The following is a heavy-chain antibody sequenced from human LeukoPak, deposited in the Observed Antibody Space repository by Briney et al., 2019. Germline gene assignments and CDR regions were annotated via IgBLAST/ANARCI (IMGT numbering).Heavy chain of an antibody. CDR2: INPNSGGT. J-gene: IGHJ4*02. Sequence: ASVKVSCKASGYTFTDYYMHCVRLAPGQGLEWMGWINPNSGGTNYVQKFLGWLTMTRDTSTNTAYMELSRLTSDDTAVYYCARANFLYCSSTSCLFDYWGQGTLVTVSS. D-gene: IGHD2-2*01. V-gene: IGHV1-2*04. CDR1: GYTFTDYY. CDR3: ARANFLYCSSTSCLFDY.